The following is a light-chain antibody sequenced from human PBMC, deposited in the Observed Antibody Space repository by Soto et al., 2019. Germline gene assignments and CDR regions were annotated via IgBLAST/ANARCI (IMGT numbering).Light chain of an antibody. CDR2: RTS. CDR1: QSISNN. V-gene: IGKV3-15*01. J-gene: IGKJ4*01. Sequence: ETVMTQSPATLSVSPGERATLSYRASQSISNNLAWYQQKPGQAPRLIMFRTSTRATGVPARFSGSGSGTEFNLTITSLQSEDFAVYYCQQYNNWPRATFGGGTKVEIK. CDR3: QQYNNWPRAT.